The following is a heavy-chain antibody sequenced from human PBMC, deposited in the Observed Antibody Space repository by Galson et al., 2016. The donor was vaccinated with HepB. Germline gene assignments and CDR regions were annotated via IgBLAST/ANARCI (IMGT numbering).Heavy chain of an antibody. CDR3: AKESHRNGYDALDM. V-gene: IGHV3-23*01. D-gene: IGHD5-24*01. Sequence: SLRLSCAASGFTFSSYAMTWVRQAPGKGLEWVSDISSSGDSTYYADSVKGRFTISRDNSKNTLNLQMNSLRAEDTAVYYCAKESHRNGYDALDMWGQGTMVSVSS. CDR2: ISSSGDST. CDR1: GFTFSSYA. J-gene: IGHJ3*02.